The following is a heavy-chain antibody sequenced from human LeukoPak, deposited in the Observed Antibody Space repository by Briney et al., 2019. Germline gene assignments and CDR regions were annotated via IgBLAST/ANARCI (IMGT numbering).Heavy chain of an antibody. CDR1: GGTFSSYA. Sequence: ASVKVSCKASGGTFSSYAISWVRQAPGQGLEWMGGIIPIFGTANYAQKFQGRVTITADESTSTAYMELSSLRSEDTAVYYCARGKNKLVATYYYGMDVWGQGITVTVSS. V-gene: IGHV1-69*13. D-gene: IGHD5-12*01. CDR2: IIPIFGTA. J-gene: IGHJ6*02. CDR3: ARGKNKLVATYYYGMDV.